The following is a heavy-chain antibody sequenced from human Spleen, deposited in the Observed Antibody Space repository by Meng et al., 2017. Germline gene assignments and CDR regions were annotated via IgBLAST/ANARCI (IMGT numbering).Heavy chain of an antibody. CDR3: TRGSGGSV. CDR1: GGSFSDYH. V-gene: IGHV4-34*02. CDR2: INHNGST. J-gene: IGHJ4*02. D-gene: IGHD3-10*01. Sequence: QVQLQQWGAGLLKPSETLSLSCAVYGGSFSDYHWRRIRQPPGKGQEWIGEINHNGSTNYNPSLKSRVTISVDTSKNQFSLNLSSVTAADTAVYYCTRGSGGSVWGQGTLVTVSS.